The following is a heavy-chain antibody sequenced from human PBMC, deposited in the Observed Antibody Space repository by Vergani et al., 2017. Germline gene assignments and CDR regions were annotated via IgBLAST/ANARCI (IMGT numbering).Heavy chain of an antibody. J-gene: IGHJ6*03. CDR2: INPSGGST. Sequence: QVQLVQSGAEVKKPGASVKVSCKASGYTFTSYYMHWVRQAPGQGLEWMGIINPSGGSTRYAQKFQVRVTMTRDTSTSTVYMGLSSLRSEDTAVYYCARDGYYYYYYMDVWGKGTTVTVSS. CDR1: GYTFTSYY. CDR3: ARDGYYYYYYMDV. V-gene: IGHV1-46*01.